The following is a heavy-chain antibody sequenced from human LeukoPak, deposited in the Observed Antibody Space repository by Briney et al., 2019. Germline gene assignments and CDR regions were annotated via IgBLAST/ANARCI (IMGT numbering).Heavy chain of an antibody. V-gene: IGHV4-34*01. D-gene: IGHD4-17*01. Sequence: SETLSLTCAVYGGSFSDYYWGWMRQPPGKGLEWIGEINPSGSTNYNPSLKSRVTISVDTSKNQFSLKLSSVTAAATAVYYCGNLYGDSDYWGQGTLVTVSS. CDR3: GNLYGDSDY. J-gene: IGHJ4*02. CDR1: GGSFSDYY. CDR2: INPSGST.